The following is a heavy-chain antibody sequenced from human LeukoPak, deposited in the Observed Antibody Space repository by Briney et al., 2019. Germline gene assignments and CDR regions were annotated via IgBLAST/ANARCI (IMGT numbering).Heavy chain of an antibody. CDR1: GFTFSSYW. J-gene: IGHJ4*02. V-gene: IGHV3-7*02. Sequence: GGSLRLSCAASGFTFSSYWMSWVHQAPGKGLEWVANIKQDGSEKYYVDSVKGRFTISRDNAKNSLYLQMNSLRAEDTAVYYCARTRTTVVTPGYFDYWGQGTLVTVSS. D-gene: IGHD4-23*01. CDR2: IKQDGSEK. CDR3: ARTRTTVVTPGYFDY.